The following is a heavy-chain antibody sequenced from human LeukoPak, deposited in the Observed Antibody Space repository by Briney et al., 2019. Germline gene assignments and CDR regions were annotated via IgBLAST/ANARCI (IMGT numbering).Heavy chain of an antibody. V-gene: IGHV4-34*01. Sequence: SETLSLTCAVYGGSFSGYYWSWIRQPPGKGLEWIGEINHSGSTNYNPSLKSRVTISVDTSKNQFSLKLSSVTAADTAVYYCARDRGGCTYSHDYWGQGTLVTVSS. J-gene: IGHJ4*02. CDR3: ARDRGGCTYSHDY. CDR1: GGSFSGYY. CDR2: INHSGST. D-gene: IGHD3-10*01.